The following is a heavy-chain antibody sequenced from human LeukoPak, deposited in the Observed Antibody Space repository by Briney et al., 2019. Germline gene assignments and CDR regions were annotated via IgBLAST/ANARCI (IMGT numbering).Heavy chain of an antibody. CDR2: ISSNGGST. Sequence: GGSLRLSCAASGFTFSSYAMHWVRQAPGKGLEFVSAISSNGGSTYYAKSVKGRFTISRDNSENTLYLQMKSLRAEDTAVYYCARGDGYNFFDYWGQGTLVTVSS. D-gene: IGHD5-24*01. CDR1: GFTFSSYA. J-gene: IGHJ4*02. CDR3: ARGDGYNFFDY. V-gene: IGHV3-64*01.